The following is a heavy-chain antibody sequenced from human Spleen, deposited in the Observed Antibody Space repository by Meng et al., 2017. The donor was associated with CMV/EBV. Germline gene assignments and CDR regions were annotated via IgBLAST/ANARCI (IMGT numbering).Heavy chain of an antibody. CDR3: ARNSMIHAFDI. CDR2: INPNSGGT. D-gene: IGHD2/OR15-2a*01. Sequence: ASVKVSCKASGYTFTDYFMHWVRQAPGYGLEWMGWINPNSGGTNFAQKFQGRVTMTRDTSISTAYMELSRLRSDDTAVYHCARNSMIHAFDIWGQGTMVTVSS. CDR1: GYTFTDYF. J-gene: IGHJ3*02. V-gene: IGHV1-2*02.